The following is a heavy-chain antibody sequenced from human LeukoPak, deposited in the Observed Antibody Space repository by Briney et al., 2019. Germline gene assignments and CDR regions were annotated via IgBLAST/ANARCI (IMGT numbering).Heavy chain of an antibody. J-gene: IGHJ4*02. V-gene: IGHV3-21*01. CDR1: GFTVRDSN. CDR2: ISSSSSYI. CDR3: ARDGEEESSSSEVVPIDY. Sequence: PGGSLRLSCAASGFTVRDSNMSWIRQAPGKGLEWVSSISSSSSYIYYADSVKGRFTISRDNAKNSLYLQMNSLRAEDTAVYYCARDGEEESSSSEVVPIDYWGQGTLVTVSS. D-gene: IGHD6-6*01.